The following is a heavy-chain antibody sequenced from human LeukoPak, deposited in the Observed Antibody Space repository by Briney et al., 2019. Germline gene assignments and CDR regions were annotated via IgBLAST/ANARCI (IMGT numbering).Heavy chain of an antibody. CDR2: INPNSGGT. Sequence: ASVKVSCKASGYTFTGYYMHWVRQAPGQGLEWMGRINPNSGGTNYAQKFQGRVTMTRDTSISTAYMELSRLRSDDTAVYYCARVGENTAMVGLDYWGQGTLVTVSS. CDR3: ARVGENTAMVGLDY. J-gene: IGHJ4*02. D-gene: IGHD5-18*01. V-gene: IGHV1-2*06. CDR1: GYTFTGYY.